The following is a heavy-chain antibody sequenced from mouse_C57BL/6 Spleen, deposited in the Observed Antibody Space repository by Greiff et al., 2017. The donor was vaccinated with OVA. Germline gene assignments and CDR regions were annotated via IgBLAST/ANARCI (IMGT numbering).Heavy chain of an antibody. CDR1: GFTFSSYA. CDR3: AREGNYGYAMDY. V-gene: IGHV5-4*01. CDR2: ISDGGSYT. Sequence: EVMLVESGGGLVKPGGSLKLSCAASGFTFSSYAMSWVRQTPEKRLEWVATISDGGSYTYYPDNVKGRFTISRDNAKNNLYLQMSQLKSEDTAMYYCAREGNYGYAMDYWGQGTSVTVSS. J-gene: IGHJ4*01. D-gene: IGHD1-1*01.